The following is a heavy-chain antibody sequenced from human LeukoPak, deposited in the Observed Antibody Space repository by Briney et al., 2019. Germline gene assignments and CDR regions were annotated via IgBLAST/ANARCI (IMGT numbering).Heavy chain of an antibody. CDR3: ARDLELEYYFDY. D-gene: IGHD1-7*01. CDR1: GFTFSSYS. CDR2: ISSSSSYI. Sequence: PGGSLRLSCAASGFTFSSYSMNWVRQAPGQGLEWVSSISSSSSYIYYADSVKGRFTISRDNAKNSLYLRMNSLRAEDTAVYYCARDLELEYYFDYWGQGTLVTVSS. J-gene: IGHJ4*02. V-gene: IGHV3-21*01.